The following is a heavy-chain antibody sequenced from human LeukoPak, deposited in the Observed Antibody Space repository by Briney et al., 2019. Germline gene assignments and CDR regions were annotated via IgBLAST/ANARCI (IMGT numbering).Heavy chain of an antibody. D-gene: IGHD3-10*01. CDR3: ARDLYGSGIVIDY. CDR1: GFTSTNTW. Sequence: GGSLRLSCAASGFTSTNTWMTWVRQAPGKGLEWVSCISSSSNYIYYADSVKGRFTISRDSAKNSLYLQMNSLRAEDTAVYYCARDLYGSGIVIDYWGQGTLVTVSS. J-gene: IGHJ4*02. V-gene: IGHV3-21*01. CDR2: ISSSSNYI.